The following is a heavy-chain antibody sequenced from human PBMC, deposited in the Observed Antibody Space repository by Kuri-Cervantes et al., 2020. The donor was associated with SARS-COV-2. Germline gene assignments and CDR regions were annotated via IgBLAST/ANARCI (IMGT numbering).Heavy chain of an antibody. V-gene: IGHV4-39*01. CDR2: IYYSGST. CDR3: ARQGTIVVVPAALKTYFDY. CDR1: GGSISSSSYY. J-gene: IGHJ4*02. Sequence: GSLRLSCAVSGGSISSSSYYWGWIRQPPGKGLEWIGSIYYSGSTYYNPSLKSRVTISVDTSKNQFSLKLSSVTAADTAVYYCARQGTIVVVPAALKTYFDYWGQGTLVTGSS. D-gene: IGHD2-2*01.